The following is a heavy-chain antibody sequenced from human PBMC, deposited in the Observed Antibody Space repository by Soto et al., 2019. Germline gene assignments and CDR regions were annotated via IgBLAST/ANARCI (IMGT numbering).Heavy chain of an antibody. Sequence: QVQLQQWGAGLLKPSETLSLTCAVYGGSFSGYYWSWIRQPPGKGLDWIGEINHSGSANYNPSLKSRVPISGDTSKNQFSLKLSSVTAADTAVYYCARASDYGDYVPFDCWGQGTLVTVSS. CDR3: ARASDYGDYVPFDC. CDR2: INHSGSA. V-gene: IGHV4-34*01. J-gene: IGHJ4*02. D-gene: IGHD4-17*01. CDR1: GGSFSGYY.